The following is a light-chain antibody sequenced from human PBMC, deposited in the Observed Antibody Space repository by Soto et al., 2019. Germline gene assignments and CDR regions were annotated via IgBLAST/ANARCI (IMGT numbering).Light chain of an antibody. J-gene: IGLJ2*01. CDR3: SSYTSTTTFSI. Sequence: QSALTQPASVSGSPGQSITISCTGTSSDIGAYNFVSWYQRHPGKAPKLMIYGVSNRPSGVSTRFSGSKSGNTASLTISGLQADDEADYYCSSYTSTTTFSIFGGGTKLTVL. CDR2: GVS. V-gene: IGLV2-14*01. CDR1: SSDIGAYNF.